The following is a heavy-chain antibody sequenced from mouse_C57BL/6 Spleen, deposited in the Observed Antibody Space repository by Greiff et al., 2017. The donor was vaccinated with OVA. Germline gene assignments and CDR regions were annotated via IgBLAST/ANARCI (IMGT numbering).Heavy chain of an antibody. CDR3: AREGDGYYAGNFDY. D-gene: IGHD2-3*01. Sequence: QVQLQQSGAELVRPGSSVKLSCKASGYTFTSYWMDWVKQRPGQGLEWIGNIYPSDSETHYNQKFKDKATLTVDKSSSTAYMQLSSLTSEDSAVYYCAREGDGYYAGNFDYWGQGTTLTVSS. J-gene: IGHJ2*01. CDR1: GYTFTSYW. CDR2: IYPSDSET. V-gene: IGHV1-61*01.